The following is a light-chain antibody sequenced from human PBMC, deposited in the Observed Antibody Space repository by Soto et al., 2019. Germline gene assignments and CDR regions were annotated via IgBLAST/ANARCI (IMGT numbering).Light chain of an antibody. V-gene: IGKV3-15*01. Sequence: EIVITQSPATLSVSPGERAALSCRASQSVTSNLAWYQQKPGQAPRLLMYGVSTRATGIPARFSGSGSGTEFTLTISSLQSEDFAVYYCQQYNNWPPLTFGGGTKVDIK. CDR2: GVS. CDR1: QSVTSN. J-gene: IGKJ4*01. CDR3: QQYNNWPPLT.